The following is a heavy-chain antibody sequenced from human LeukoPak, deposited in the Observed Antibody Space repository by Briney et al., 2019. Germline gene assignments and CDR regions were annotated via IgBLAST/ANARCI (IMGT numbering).Heavy chain of an antibody. V-gene: IGHV4-34*01. J-gene: IGHJ3*02. CDR1: GGSFSGYY. D-gene: IGHD5-12*01. CDR3: AGSPRGSTAFDI. CDR2: INHSGST. Sequence: SETLSLTCAVYGGSFSGYYWSWIRQPPGKGLEWIGEINHSGSTNYNPSLKSRVTISVDTSKNQFSLKLSSVTAADTAVYYCAGSPRGSTAFDIWGQGTMVTVSS.